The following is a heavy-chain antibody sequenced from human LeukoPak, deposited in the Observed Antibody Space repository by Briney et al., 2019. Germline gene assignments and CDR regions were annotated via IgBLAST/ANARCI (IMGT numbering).Heavy chain of an antibody. CDR1: VFTLTGFG. J-gene: IGHJ4*02. V-gene: IGHV3-23*01. D-gene: IGHD2-15*01. CDR2: LSGSGDGT. Sequence: PGGSLRLSCAASVFTLTGFGMSWVREAPGKGLEWVSVLSGSGDGTYYAHSVKSRLTMSRDNSKNTVYMQRISLRAEGTALYYCAKGIIPSAYSYIDFWGPGTLVTVSS. CDR3: AKGIIPSAYSYIDF.